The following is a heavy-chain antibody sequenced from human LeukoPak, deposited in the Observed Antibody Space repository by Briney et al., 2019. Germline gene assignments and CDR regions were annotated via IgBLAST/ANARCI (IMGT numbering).Heavy chain of an antibody. CDR1: GGSISSGGYY. Sequence: PSETLSLTCTVSGGSISSGGYYWSWIRQHPGKGLEWIGYIYYSGSTYYNPSLKSRVTISVDTSKNQFSLKLSSVTAADTAVYYCAGLVGRYSSGLYYYYFDYWGQGTLVTVSS. CDR3: AGLVGRYSSGLYYYYFDY. CDR2: IYYSGST. D-gene: IGHD3-22*01. J-gene: IGHJ4*02. V-gene: IGHV4-31*03.